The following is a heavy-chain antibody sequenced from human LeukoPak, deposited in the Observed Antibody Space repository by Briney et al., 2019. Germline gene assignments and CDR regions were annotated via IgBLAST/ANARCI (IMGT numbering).Heavy chain of an antibody. J-gene: IGHJ6*03. CDR2: ISSSGSTI. V-gene: IGHV3-11*01. CDR3: AGIGAGHYYYYYMDV. CDR1: GFTFSDYY. D-gene: IGHD3-10*01. Sequence: PGGSLRLSCAASGFTFSDYYMSWIRQAPGKGLEWVSYISSSGSTIYYADSVKGRFTISRDNAKNSLYLQMNSLRAEDTAVYYCAGIGAGHYYYYYMDVWGKGTTVTVSS.